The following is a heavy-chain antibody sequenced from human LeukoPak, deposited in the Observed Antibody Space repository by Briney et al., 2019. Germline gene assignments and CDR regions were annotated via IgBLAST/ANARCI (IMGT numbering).Heavy chain of an antibody. CDR3: ASDREVTSGYDFGY. V-gene: IGHV4-31*03. D-gene: IGHD5-12*01. Sequence: SGTLSLTCTVSGGSISSGGYYWGWHPPHPGKGLGWVGYIYCSGSTYYNPSLKSRVTLSVYTTKNQFSLKLSPVTAADAAGYCDASDREVTSGYDFGYWGQGTLVTVSS. CDR2: IYCSGST. J-gene: IGHJ4*02. CDR1: GGSISSGGYY.